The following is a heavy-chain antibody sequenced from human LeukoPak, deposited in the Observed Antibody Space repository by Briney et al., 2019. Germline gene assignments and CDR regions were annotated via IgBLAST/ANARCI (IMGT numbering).Heavy chain of an antibody. CDR3: AAAGDY. V-gene: IGHV3-74*01. CDR2: ISSDGSST. D-gene: IGHD3-10*01. CDR1: GFTFSSYW. Sequence: GGSLRLSCAASGFTFSSYWMHWVRQAPGKGLVWVSRISSDGSSTSYADSVKGRFTISRDNAKNTLYLQMNSLRDEDTAVYYCAAAGDYWGQGTLVTVSS. J-gene: IGHJ4*02.